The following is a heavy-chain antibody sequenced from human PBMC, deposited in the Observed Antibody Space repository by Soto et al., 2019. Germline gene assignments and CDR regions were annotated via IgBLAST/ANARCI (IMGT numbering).Heavy chain of an antibody. D-gene: IGHD1-26*01. J-gene: IGHJ4*02. CDR2: MYHSGST. Sequence: SETLSLTCAVSGGSISSGGYSWSWIRQPPGKGLERIGYMYHSGSTYYNPSLKSRVTISIDRSKNQFSLKLSSVTAADTAVYYCATPSGSSGSYDWGSFDYWGQGTLVTVSS. V-gene: IGHV4-30-2*01. CDR3: ATPSGSSGSYDWGSFDY. CDR1: GGSISSGGYS.